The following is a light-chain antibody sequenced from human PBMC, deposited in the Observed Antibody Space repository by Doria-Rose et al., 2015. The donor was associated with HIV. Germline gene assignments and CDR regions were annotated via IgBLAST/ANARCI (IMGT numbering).Light chain of an antibody. CDR1: QSFSSTY. V-gene: IGKV3-20*01. J-gene: IGKJ1*01. CDR2: DGS. Sequence: TQSPGTLSLSPGERATLSCRASQSFSSTYLAWYQQKPGQAPSRLIYDGSTRATGIPDRFSASGSGTDFTLTINRLEPEDCALYYCHRYGTSWTFGQGTKVEI. CDR3: HRYGTSWT.